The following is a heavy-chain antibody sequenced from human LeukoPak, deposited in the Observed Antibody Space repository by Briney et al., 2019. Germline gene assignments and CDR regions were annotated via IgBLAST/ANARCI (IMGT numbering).Heavy chain of an antibody. D-gene: IGHD5-18*01. CDR1: GGSISNTLYY. CDR2: IYYSGST. CDR3: ARVADGKGYPFDY. V-gene: IGHV4-39*07. Sequence: SETLSLTCTVSGGSISNTLYYWAWIRQPPGKGLECIGTIYYSGSTYYKSSLKSRVTISVDTSKNQFSLKLSSVTAADTAVYYCARVADGKGYPFDYWGQGTLVTVSS. J-gene: IGHJ4*02.